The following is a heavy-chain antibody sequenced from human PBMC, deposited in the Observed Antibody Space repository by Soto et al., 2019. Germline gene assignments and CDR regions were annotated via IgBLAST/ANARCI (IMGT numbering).Heavy chain of an antibody. CDR3: AILPAGYCSSTSCSLDDY. V-gene: IGHV3-23*01. J-gene: IGHJ4*02. CDR2: ISGSGGST. D-gene: IGHD2-2*01. CDR1: GFTFSSYA. Sequence: PGGSLRLSCAASGFTFSSYAMSWVRQAPGKGLEWVSAISGSGGSTYYADSVKGRFTISRDNSKNTLYLQMNSLRAEDTAVYYFAILPAGYCSSTSCSLDDYWGQGTLVTVSS.